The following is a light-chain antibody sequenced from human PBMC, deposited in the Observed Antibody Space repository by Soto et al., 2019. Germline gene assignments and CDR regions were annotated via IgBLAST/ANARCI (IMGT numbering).Light chain of an antibody. CDR2: YDD. J-gene: IGLJ2*01. Sequence: QSVLTQPPSVSEAPRQRVTISCSGSSSNIGNNAVNWYQQLPGKAPKLLIYYDDLLPSGVSDRFSGSKSGTSASLAISGLQSEDEADYYCAAWYDSLNGPVFGGGTKLTV. V-gene: IGLV1-36*01. CDR3: AAWYDSLNGPV. CDR1: SSNIGNNA.